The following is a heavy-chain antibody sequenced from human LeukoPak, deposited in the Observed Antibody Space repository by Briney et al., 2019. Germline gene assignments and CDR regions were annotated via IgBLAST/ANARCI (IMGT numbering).Heavy chain of an antibody. CDR2: INPNSGGT. V-gene: IGHV1-2*06. Sequence: ASVKVSCKASGYTFTCYYMHWVRQAPGQGLEWMGRINPNSGGTNYAQKVHGRVTMTRDTSISTAYMELSRLRADDTAVYYCARVGPYGTLDYWGQGTLVTVSS. CDR3: ARVGPYGTLDY. D-gene: IGHD1-1*01. J-gene: IGHJ4*02. CDR1: GYTFTCYY.